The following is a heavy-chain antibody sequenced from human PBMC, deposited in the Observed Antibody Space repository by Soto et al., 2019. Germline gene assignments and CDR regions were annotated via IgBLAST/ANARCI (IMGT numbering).Heavy chain of an antibody. CDR2: IYYSGST. D-gene: IGHD6-13*01. J-gene: IGHJ4*02. CDR1: GGSISSYY. Sequence: SSETLPLTCTVSGGSISSYYWSWIRQPPGKGLEWIGYIYYSGSTNYNPSLKSRVTISVDTSKNQFSLKLSSVTAADTAVYYCARSRVIGYSSSWSFDYWGQGTLVTVSS. V-gene: IGHV4-59*01. CDR3: ARSRVIGYSSSWSFDY.